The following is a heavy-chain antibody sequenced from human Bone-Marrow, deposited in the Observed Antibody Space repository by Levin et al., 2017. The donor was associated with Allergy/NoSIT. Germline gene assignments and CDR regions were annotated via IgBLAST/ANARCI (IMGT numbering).Heavy chain of an antibody. CDR3: ARVRDAFDI. V-gene: IGHV4-61*01. Sequence: SETLSLTCSVSVSAGSVSTDNYYWSWIRQPPGKVLEWIGYISHRGSTHYNPSIKSRVTISADMSKNQFSLKLHSVTAADTAVYYCARVRDAFDIWGQGTMVTVSS. CDR1: AGSVSTDNYY. J-gene: IGHJ3*02. CDR2: ISHRGST.